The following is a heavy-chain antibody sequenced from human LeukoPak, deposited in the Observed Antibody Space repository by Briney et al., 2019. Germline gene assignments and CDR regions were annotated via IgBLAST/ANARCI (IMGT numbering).Heavy chain of an antibody. J-gene: IGHJ2*01. CDR1: GYRFTSYW. CDR2: FYLGDSDT. V-gene: IGHV5-51*01. CDR3: ARPFDGGDYWYFDL. D-gene: IGHD3-9*01. Sequence: GESLKIPCKGSGYRFTSYWIGWVRQMPGKGLEWMGIFYLGDSDTRYSPSFQGQVTISADKSISTAYLQWSSLKASDTAMYYCARPFDGGDYWYFDLWGRGTLVTVSS.